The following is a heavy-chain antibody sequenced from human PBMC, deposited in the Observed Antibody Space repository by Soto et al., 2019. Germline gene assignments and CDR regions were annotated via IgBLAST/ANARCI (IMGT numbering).Heavy chain of an antibody. J-gene: IGHJ5*02. D-gene: IGHD5-12*01. CDR1: GGSISSSSYY. CDR2: IHYSGST. Sequence: SETLSLTCTVSGGSISSSSYYWGWIRQPPGKGLEWIGSIHYSGSTYYNPSLKSRVTISVDTSKNQFSLKLSSVTAADTAVYYCARRRVDNWFDPWGQGTLVTVSS. V-gene: IGHV4-39*01. CDR3: ARRRVDNWFDP.